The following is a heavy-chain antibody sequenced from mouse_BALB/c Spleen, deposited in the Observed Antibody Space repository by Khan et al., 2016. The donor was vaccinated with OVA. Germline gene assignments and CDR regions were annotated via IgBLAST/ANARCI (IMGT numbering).Heavy chain of an antibody. J-gene: IGHJ2*01. CDR2: IDAANGNT. V-gene: IGHV14-3*02. CDR1: GFYIKDTY. CDR3: ARINA. Sequence: VQLQQSGAELVKPGASVKLSCTASGFYIKDTYMHWVKQRPEQGLEWIGRIDAANGNTKYEPKFPGKATITEDTSSNTAYLQLSSLTSEDTADYYSARINAWGQGTTLTVSS.